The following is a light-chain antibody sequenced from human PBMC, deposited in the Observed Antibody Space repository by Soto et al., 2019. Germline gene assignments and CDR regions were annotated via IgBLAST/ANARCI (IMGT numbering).Light chain of an antibody. CDR3: TSWTTSTTMI. CDR1: SSDIGASNS. Sequence: QSVLTQPASVSGSPGQSITISCTGTSSDIGASNSVSWYQQHPGKAPKLMIYDVNIRPSGISNRFSGYKSGNTASLTISGLQAEDEADYYCTSWTTSTTMIFGGGTKLTVL. V-gene: IGLV2-14*03. J-gene: IGLJ2*01. CDR2: DVN.